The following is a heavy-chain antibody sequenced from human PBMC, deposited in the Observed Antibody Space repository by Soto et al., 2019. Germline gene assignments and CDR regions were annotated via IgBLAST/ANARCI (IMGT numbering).Heavy chain of an antibody. CDR3: AKTAAGGKNYYGMDV. V-gene: IGHV3-30*18. J-gene: IGHJ6*02. Sequence: GGSLRLSWAAFGFTFSSYGMHWVRQAPGKGLEWVAVISYDGSNKYYADSVKGRFTISRDNSKNTLYLQMNSLRAEDTAVYYCAKTAAGGKNYYGMDVWGQGTTVTVSS. D-gene: IGHD6-13*01. CDR1: GFTFSSYG. CDR2: ISYDGSNK.